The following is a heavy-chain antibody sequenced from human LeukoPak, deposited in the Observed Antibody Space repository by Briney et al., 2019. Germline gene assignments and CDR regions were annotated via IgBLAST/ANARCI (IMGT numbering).Heavy chain of an antibody. CDR1: GFTFSSYS. V-gene: IGHV3-21*01. D-gene: IGHD6-13*01. CDR3: ARDLHSSSEGYFDY. J-gene: IGHJ4*02. Sequence: GGSLRLSCAASGFTFSSYSMNWVRQAPGKGLEWVSSISSSSSYIYYADSMKGRFTISRDNAKNSLYLQMNSLRAEDTAVYYCARDLHSSSEGYFDYWGKSTVDPVSS. CDR2: ISSSSSYI.